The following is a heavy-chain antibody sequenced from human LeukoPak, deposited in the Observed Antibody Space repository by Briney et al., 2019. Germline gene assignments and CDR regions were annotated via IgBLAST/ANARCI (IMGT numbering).Heavy chain of an antibody. CDR2: IYSGGNT. CDR3: ARNTFGENWFDP. J-gene: IGHJ5*02. Sequence: GGSLRLSCAASGFTVSSSYMTWVRQAPRKGLEWVSVIYSGGNTYYADSVKGRLTISRDNSKNTLYLQMNSLRAEDTAVYYCARNTFGENWFDPWGQGTLVTVSS. V-gene: IGHV3-53*01. D-gene: IGHD3-10*01. CDR1: GFTVSSSY.